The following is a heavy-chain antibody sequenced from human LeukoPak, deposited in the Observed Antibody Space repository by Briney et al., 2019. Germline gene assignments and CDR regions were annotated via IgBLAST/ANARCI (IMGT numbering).Heavy chain of an antibody. V-gene: IGHV3-23*01. CDR2: ISGGGNST. J-gene: IGHJ3*02. CDR3: AKLYGSGGLAAFDI. Sequence: PGGCLRLSCAASGFTFRSYVMTWVRQAPGKGLEWVSAISGGGNSTAYRDSVEGRFTISRDNSKSALYVQMNSLRAEDTAVYYCAKLYGSGGLAAFDIWGQGTMVTVSS. D-gene: IGHD3-10*01. CDR1: GFTFRSYV.